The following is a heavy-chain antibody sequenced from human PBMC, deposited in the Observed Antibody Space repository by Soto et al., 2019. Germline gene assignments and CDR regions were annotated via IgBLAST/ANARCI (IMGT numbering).Heavy chain of an antibody. J-gene: IGHJ6*02. D-gene: IGHD2-21*01. CDR3: AREHIKNYYYYGMDV. CDR2: IYYSGST. CDR1: GGSISSGDYY. Sequence: SETLSLTCTVSGGSISSGDYYWSWIRQPPGKGLEWIGYIYYSGSTYYNPSLKSRVTISVDTSKNQFSLKLSSVTAADTAVYYCAREHIKNYYYYGMDVWGQGTTVTVSS. V-gene: IGHV4-30-4*01.